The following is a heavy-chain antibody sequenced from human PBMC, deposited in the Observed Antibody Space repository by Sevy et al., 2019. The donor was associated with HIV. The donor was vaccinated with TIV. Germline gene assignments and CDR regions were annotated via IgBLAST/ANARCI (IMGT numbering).Heavy chain of an antibody. Sequence: GESLKISCKASGFIFSRYGVHWVRQAPGKGLEWVASIFNDGKTKYYSDPVKGRFTISRDDSKNTLYLQMDSLRAEDTAVYYCARESGSDWYLDSWGQGTLVTVSS. CDR1: GFIFSRYG. V-gene: IGHV3-33*01. J-gene: IGHJ4*02. CDR2: IFNDGKTK. CDR3: ARESGSDWYLDS. D-gene: IGHD2-21*02.